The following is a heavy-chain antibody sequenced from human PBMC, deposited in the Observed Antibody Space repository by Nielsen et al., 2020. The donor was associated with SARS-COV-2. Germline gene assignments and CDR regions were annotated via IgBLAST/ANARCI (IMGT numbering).Heavy chain of an antibody. J-gene: IGHJ4*02. CDR1: GFTFSSYW. D-gene: IGHD2-21*02. CDR3: ARDFGFSRGGDDFDY. V-gene: IGHV3-7*01. Sequence: GGSLRLSCAASGFTFSSYWMSWVRQAPGKGLEWVANIKQDGSEKYYVDSVKGRFTISRDNAKNSLYLQMNSLRAEDTAVYYCARDFGFSRGGDDFDYWGQGTLVTVSS. CDR2: IKQDGSEK.